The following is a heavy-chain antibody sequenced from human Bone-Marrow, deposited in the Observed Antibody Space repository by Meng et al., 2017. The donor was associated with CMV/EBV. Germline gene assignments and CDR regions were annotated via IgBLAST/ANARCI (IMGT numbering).Heavy chain of an antibody. J-gene: IGHJ4*02. CDR2: ISGSGGST. D-gene: IGHD3-10*01. Sequence: GESLKISCAASGFTFSSYAMSWVRQAPGKGLEWVSAISGSGGSTYYADSVKGRFTISRDNSKNTLYLQMNSLRAEDTAVYYCATDTARVRGYWGQGTLVTVSS. CDR1: GFTFSSYA. CDR3: ATDTARVRGY. V-gene: IGHV3-23*01.